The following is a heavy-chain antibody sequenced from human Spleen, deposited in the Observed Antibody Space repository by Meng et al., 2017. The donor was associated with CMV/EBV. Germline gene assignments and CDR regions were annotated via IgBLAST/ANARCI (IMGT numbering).Heavy chain of an antibody. CDR2: ISGNTGFT. CDR1: GFTFDDYT. D-gene: IGHD2-21*02. Sequence: GKSLKISCAASGFTFDDYTMHWVRQTPGEGLQWVSGISGNTGFTGYADSVKGRFTISRDNAKKTLSLQISTLRPEDTALYYCAKGGGERVTFDAMDVWGQGTTVTVSS. V-gene: IGHV3-9*01. J-gene: IGHJ6*02. CDR3: AKGGGERVTFDAMDV.